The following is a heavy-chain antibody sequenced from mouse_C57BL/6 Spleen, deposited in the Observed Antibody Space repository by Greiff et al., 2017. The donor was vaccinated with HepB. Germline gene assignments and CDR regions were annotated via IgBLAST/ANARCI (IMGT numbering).Heavy chain of an antibody. Sequence: QVQLQQSGAELVRPGASVTLSCKASGYTFTDYEMHWVKQTPVHGLEWIGAIDPETGGTAYTQKFKGKAILTADKSSSTAYMELRSLTSEDSAVYYCTPITSGKAWFAYWGQGTLVTVSA. D-gene: IGHD2-4*01. CDR2: IDPETGGT. J-gene: IGHJ3*01. CDR1: GYTFTDYE. CDR3: TPITSGKAWFAY. V-gene: IGHV1-15*01.